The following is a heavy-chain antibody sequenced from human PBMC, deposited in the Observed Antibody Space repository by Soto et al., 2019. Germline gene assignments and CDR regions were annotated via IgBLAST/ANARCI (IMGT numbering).Heavy chain of an antibody. J-gene: IGHJ3*02. CDR2: IWYDGSNK. D-gene: IGHD3-3*01. CDR1: GFTFSSYG. CDR3: ARERTIFGVVIPDAFDI. V-gene: IGHV3-33*01. Sequence: QVQLVESGGGVVQPGRSLRLSCAASGFTFSSYGMLWVRQAPGKGLEWVAVIWYDGSNKYYADSVKGRFTISRDNSKNTLYLQMNSLRAEDTAVYYCARERTIFGVVIPDAFDIWGQGTMVTVSS.